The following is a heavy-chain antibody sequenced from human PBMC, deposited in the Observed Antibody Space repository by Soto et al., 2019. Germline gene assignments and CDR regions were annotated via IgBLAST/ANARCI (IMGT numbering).Heavy chain of an antibody. CDR1: GCSISSYY. D-gene: IGHD2-21*02. Sequence: SSETLSLTCTVSGCSISSYYWSWIRQPPGKGLEWIGYMYNTGSTIYNPSLKSRVTISVDTSKNQFSLKLNSVTAADTAVYYCARDLWGYCGADCYPLDVWGQGTTVTVS. CDR3: ARDLWGYCGADCYPLDV. V-gene: IGHV4-59*01. CDR2: MYNTGST. J-gene: IGHJ6*02.